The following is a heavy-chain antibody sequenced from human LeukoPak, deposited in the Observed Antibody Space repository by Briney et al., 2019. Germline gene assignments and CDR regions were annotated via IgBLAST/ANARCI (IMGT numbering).Heavy chain of an antibody. CDR2: IYYSGST. CDR3: ARGPLSGYYDILTGSPNDAFDI. V-gene: IGHV4-59*01. J-gene: IGHJ3*02. Sequence: PSETLSLTCTVSGGPISSYYWSWIRQPPGKGLEWIGYIYYSGSTNYNPSLKSRVTISVDTSKNQFSLKLSSVTAADTAVYYCARGPLSGYYDILTGSPNDAFDIWGQGTMVTVSS. D-gene: IGHD3-9*01. CDR1: GGPISSYY.